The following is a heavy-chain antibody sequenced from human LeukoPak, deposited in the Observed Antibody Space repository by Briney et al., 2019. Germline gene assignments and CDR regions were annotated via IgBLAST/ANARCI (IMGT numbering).Heavy chain of an antibody. CDR1: GFTFSSYE. D-gene: IGHD6-25*01. J-gene: IGHJ6*02. V-gene: IGHV3-48*03. CDR2: ISSSGSII. Sequence: GGSLRLSCAASGFTFSSYETNWVRQAPGNGLEWVSYISSSGSIIYYADSVEGRFTISRDNAKNSLYLQLNSLRAEDTAVYYCARALGGYTDYGMDVWGQGTTVTVSS. CDR3: ARALGGYTDYGMDV.